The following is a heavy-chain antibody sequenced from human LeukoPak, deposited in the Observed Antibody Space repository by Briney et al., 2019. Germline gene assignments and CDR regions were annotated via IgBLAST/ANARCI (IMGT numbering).Heavy chain of an antibody. Sequence: SVKVSGKASGGTFSSYAISWVRQAPGQGREWMGGIIPIFGTANYAQKFQGRVTITTDESTSTAYMELSSLRSEDTAVYYCASIVGATWDVWGKGTTVTVSS. CDR2: IIPIFGTA. CDR1: GGTFSSYA. V-gene: IGHV1-69*05. CDR3: ASIVGATWDV. D-gene: IGHD1-26*01. J-gene: IGHJ6*04.